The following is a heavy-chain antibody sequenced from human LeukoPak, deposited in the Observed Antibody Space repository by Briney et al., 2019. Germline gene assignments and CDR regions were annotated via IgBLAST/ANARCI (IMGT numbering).Heavy chain of an antibody. CDR2: INPSGGST. CDR1: GYTFTSYY. Sequence: ASVKVSCKASGYTFTSYYMHWVRQAPGQGLEWMGIINPSGGSTSYAQKFQGRVTMTRDTSTSTVHMELSSLRSEDTAVYYCARPAYYYDSSGYYEDGRFDYWGQGTLVTVSS. J-gene: IGHJ4*02. D-gene: IGHD3-22*01. V-gene: IGHV1-46*03. CDR3: ARPAYYYDSSGYYEDGRFDY.